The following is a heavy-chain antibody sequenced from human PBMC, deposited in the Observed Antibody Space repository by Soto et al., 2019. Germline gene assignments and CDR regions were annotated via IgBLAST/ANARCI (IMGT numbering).Heavy chain of an antibody. V-gene: IGHV1-69*13. J-gene: IGHJ4*02. Sequence: SVKVSCKASGGTFSSYAISWVRQAPGQGLEWMGGIIPIFGTANYAQKFQGRVTITADESTSTAYMELSSLRSEDTAVYYCARVRGLNCTNGVCYNNYFDYWGQGNLVTVSS. CDR2: IIPIFGTA. CDR3: ARVRGLNCTNGVCYNNYFDY. D-gene: IGHD2-8*01. CDR1: GGTFSSYA.